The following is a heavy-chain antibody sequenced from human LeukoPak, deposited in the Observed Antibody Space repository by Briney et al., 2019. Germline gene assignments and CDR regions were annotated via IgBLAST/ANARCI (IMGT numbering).Heavy chain of an antibody. Sequence: GGSLRLSCAASGFTVSSYYMSWVRQAPGKGLEWVSIIYRGGSTHYADSVKGRFTISRDNSENTLYLQMNSLRAEDTAVYYCARGLNTYDSSGFYLFWGQGTLVTVSS. V-gene: IGHV3-53*01. CDR1: GFTVSSYY. CDR3: ARGLNTYDSSGFYLF. D-gene: IGHD3-22*01. CDR2: IYRGGST. J-gene: IGHJ4*02.